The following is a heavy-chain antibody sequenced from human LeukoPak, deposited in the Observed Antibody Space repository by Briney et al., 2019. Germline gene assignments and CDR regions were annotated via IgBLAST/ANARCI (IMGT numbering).Heavy chain of an antibody. J-gene: IGHJ5*02. Sequence: PSETLSLTCAVYGGSFSGYYWSWIRQPPGKGLEWIGEINRSGSTNYNPSLKSRVTISVDTSKNQFSLKLSSVTAADTAVYYCARGVYYDFWSGYYRRLNWFDPWGQGTLVTVSS. CDR3: ARGVYYDFWSGYYRRLNWFDP. CDR1: GGSFSGYY. V-gene: IGHV4-34*01. D-gene: IGHD3-3*01. CDR2: INRSGST.